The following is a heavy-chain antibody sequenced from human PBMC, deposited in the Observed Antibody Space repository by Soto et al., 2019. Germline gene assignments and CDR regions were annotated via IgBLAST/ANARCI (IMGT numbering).Heavy chain of an antibody. J-gene: IGHJ4*02. CDR1: GGSINSYY. CDR2: IYSGGST. D-gene: IGHD3-10*01. Sequence: QVQLQESGPGLVKPSETLSLTCTVSGGSINSYYWSWIRQPAGKGLEWIGRIYSGGSTNYNPSLKSRLTVSVDTSKNQFSLKLTSVTAADTVVYYCARGPGGFGDFSLDYWGQGTLVTVSS. CDR3: ARGPGGFGDFSLDY. V-gene: IGHV4-4*07.